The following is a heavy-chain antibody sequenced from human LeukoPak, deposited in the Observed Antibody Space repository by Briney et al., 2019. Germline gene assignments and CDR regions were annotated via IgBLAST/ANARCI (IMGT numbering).Heavy chain of an antibody. CDR1: GYIFDKYA. V-gene: IGHV1-3*01. D-gene: IGHD1-14*01. J-gene: IGHJ4*02. CDR2: IDAGNGRT. Sequence: ASVTVSCKASGYIFDKYAIHWVRQAPGQRLDWMGWIDAGNGRTKYSQKFQARVIITRDTSVSTAYMELSSLRSEDTAVYYCARGIWYQGNYYFDSWGQGTLVTVSS. CDR3: ARGIWYQGNYYFDS.